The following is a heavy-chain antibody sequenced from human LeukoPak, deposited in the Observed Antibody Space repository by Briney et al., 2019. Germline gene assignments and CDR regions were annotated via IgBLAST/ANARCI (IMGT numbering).Heavy chain of an antibody. D-gene: IGHD3-9*01. Sequence: PSETLSLTCTVSGDSINNYHWSWIRQPAGKGLEWIGHIFVSGSTHYNPSLKSRVTMSVDSSKNQLSLKLNSVTAADTAVYYCARCLTRTYYYYFMGVWGKGTTVTVSS. J-gene: IGHJ6*03. CDR3: ARCLTRTYYYYFMGV. V-gene: IGHV4-4*07. CDR1: GDSINNYH. CDR2: IFVSGST.